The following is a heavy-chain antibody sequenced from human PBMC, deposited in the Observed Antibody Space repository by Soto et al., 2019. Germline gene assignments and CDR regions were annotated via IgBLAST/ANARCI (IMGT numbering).Heavy chain of an antibody. CDR2: IWYDGSNK. Sequence: GGSLRLSCAASGFTFSSDGMHWVRQAPGKGLEWLAVIWYDGSNKYYADSVKGRLTLSRDNSKNTLYLQMNSLRAEDTAVYYCARDGYCSGGSCYSVPVFDYWGQGTLLTVSS. CDR3: ARDGYCSGGSCYSVPVFDY. D-gene: IGHD2-15*01. J-gene: IGHJ4*02. V-gene: IGHV3-33*01. CDR1: GFTFSSDG.